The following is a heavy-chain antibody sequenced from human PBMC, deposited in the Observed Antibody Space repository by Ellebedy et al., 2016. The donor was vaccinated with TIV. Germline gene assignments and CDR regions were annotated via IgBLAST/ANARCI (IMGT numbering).Heavy chain of an antibody. CDR1: GFTFTTYW. J-gene: IGHJ4*02. D-gene: IGHD3-10*01. CDR2: IKQDGSEK. CDR3: AIRGRY. Sequence: GESLKISCAASGFTFTTYWMSWVRQAPGKGLEWVANIKQDGSEKYYVDSVKGRFTISRDNAKNSLYLQMNSLRAEDTAVYYCAIRGRYWGQGTLGTVSS. V-gene: IGHV3-7*03.